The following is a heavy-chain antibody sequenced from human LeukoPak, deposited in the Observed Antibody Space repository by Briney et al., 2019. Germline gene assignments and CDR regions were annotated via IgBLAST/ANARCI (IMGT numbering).Heavy chain of an antibody. CDR2: ISAYNGNT. CDR3: ARDPYGSSTSCYGWFDP. CDR1: GYTFTSYG. V-gene: IGHV1-18*01. J-gene: IGHJ5*02. D-gene: IGHD2-2*01. Sequence: ASVKVSCTASGYTFTSYGISWVRQAPGQGLEWVGWISAYNGNTNYAQKLQGRVTMTTDTSTSTAYMELRSLRSDDTAVYYCARDPYGSSTSCYGWFDPWGQGTLVTVSS.